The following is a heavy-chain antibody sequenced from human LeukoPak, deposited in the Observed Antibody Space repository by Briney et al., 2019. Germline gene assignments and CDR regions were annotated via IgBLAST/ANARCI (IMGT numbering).Heavy chain of an antibody. CDR1: GFTFRTYG. D-gene: IGHD7-27*01. CDR2: ITGSSTWT. J-gene: IGHJ2*01. Sequence: GGSLRPSCEASGFTFRTYGMTWVRQAPGKGLEWVSGITGSSTWTYYADSVKGRFTISRDNSKNTLHLQMDSLRAEDTAIYYCARELVSLGTGYFDLWGRGTLVTVSS. CDR3: ARELVSLGTGYFDL. V-gene: IGHV3-23*01.